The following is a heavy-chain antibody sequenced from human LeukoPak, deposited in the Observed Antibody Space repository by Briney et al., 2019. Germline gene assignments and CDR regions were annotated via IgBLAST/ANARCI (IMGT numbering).Heavy chain of an antibody. CDR2: IYPGDSET. CDR1: GFTLSLYW. D-gene: IGHD3-22*01. CDR3: ARRHRLSSGFYGMDV. V-gene: IGHV5-51*01. J-gene: IGHJ6*02. Sequence: GESLKISSKGSGFTLSLYWIAWVRHMPGKGLEWMGVIYPGDSETRYSPSFQGQVTFSADKSINTAYLQWSSLRVSDTAIYYCARRHRLSSGFYGMDVWGQGTTVTVSS.